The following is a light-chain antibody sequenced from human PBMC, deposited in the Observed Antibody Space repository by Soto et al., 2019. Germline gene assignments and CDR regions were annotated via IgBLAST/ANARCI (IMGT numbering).Light chain of an antibody. CDR3: SSYTSSTTRV. Sequence: QSALTQPASVSGSPGQSITISCTGTSSDVGDYNYVSWYQQHQGKAPKLMIYDVSNRPSGVSNRFSGSKSGSTASLTISGLQAEDEADYYCSSYTSSTTRVFGTGTKVTVL. CDR1: SSDVGDYNY. J-gene: IGLJ1*01. CDR2: DVS. V-gene: IGLV2-14*01.